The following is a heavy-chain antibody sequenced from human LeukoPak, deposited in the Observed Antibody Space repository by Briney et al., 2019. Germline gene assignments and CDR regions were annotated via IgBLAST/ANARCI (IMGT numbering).Heavy chain of an antibody. CDR1: GGSFSGYY. CDR3: ARHGYCSSTSCNDY. J-gene: IGHJ4*02. D-gene: IGHD2-2*01. Sequence: SETLSLTCAVYGGSFSGYYWSWIRQPPGKGLEWIGEINHSGSTKYNPSLKSRVTISVHTSKNQFSLKLSSVTAADTAVYYCARHGYCSSTSCNDYWGQGTLVTVSS. CDR2: INHSGST. V-gene: IGHV4-34*01.